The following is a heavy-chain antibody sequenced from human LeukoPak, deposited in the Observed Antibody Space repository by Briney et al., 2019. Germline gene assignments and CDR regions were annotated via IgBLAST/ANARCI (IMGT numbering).Heavy chain of an antibody. CDR2: FYTSGTT. Sequence: SETLSLTCTVSGASVSSYYWSWIRQPAGKGLEWIGRFYTSGTTNYNPSVKSRVTMWVDTSKNQFSLELYSVTAADTAVYYCARVRSGQWLVPYYYYYYMDVWGKGTTVTVSS. J-gene: IGHJ6*03. CDR1: GASVSSYY. CDR3: ARVRSGQWLVPYYYYYYMDV. D-gene: IGHD6-19*01. V-gene: IGHV4-4*07.